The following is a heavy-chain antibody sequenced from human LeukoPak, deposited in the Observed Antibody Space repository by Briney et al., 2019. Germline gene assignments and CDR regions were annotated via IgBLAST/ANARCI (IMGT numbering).Heavy chain of an antibody. Sequence: GGSLRLSCAASGFTFSSYGMHWVRQAPGKGLEWVAVISYDGSNKYYADSVKGRFTISRDNPKNTLYLQMNSLRAEDTAVYYCARDSYSSSWYHPGYWGQGTLVTVSS. CDR2: ISYDGSNK. D-gene: IGHD6-13*01. J-gene: IGHJ4*02. V-gene: IGHV3-30*03. CDR3: ARDSYSSSWYHPGY. CDR1: GFTFSSYG.